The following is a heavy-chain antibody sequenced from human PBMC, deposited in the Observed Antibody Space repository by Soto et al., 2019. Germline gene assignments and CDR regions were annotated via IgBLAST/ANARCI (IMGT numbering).Heavy chain of an antibody. CDR2: ILFDGNKK. D-gene: IGHD1-26*01. CDR1: GFIFSDYA. V-gene: IGHV3-30*18. J-gene: IGHJ5*02. CDR3: AKEGSQTIRGSYLSS. Sequence: QVQLVESGGGVVRPGRSLRLSCSASGFIFSDYAMHWVRQAPGKGMEWVAVILFDGNKKYYADSVKGRFTISRDNSKNTLYLQMNSLRAEDTAVYYCAKEGSQTIRGSYLSSWGQGSLVTVSS.